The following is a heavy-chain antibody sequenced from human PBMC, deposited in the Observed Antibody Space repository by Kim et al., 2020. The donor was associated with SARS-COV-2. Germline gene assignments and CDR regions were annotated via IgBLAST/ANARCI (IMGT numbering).Heavy chain of an antibody. CDR3: ARYSSSWNYFDY. Sequence: SETLSLTCTVSGGSISNYYWTWIRQSPGKGLEWIAYISYSVSANYNPSLKSRVTISVDTSKNQFSLKVTSVTAADTAVYYCARYSSSWNYFDYWGQGTLV. V-gene: IGHV4-59*01. D-gene: IGHD6-13*01. J-gene: IGHJ4*02. CDR2: ISYSVSA. CDR1: GGSISNYY.